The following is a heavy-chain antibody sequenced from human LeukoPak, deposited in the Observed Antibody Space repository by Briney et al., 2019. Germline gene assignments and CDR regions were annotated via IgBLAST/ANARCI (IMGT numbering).Heavy chain of an antibody. D-gene: IGHD3-22*01. J-gene: IGHJ4*02. V-gene: IGHV3-21*01. CDR1: GFTFSNYA. Sequence: PGGSLRLSCAASGFTFSNYAMNWVRQAPGKGLEWVSSISSSSSYIYYADSVKGRFTISQDNAKNSLYLQMNSLRAEDTAVYYCARDYWYYYDSSGYYYDYWGQGTLVTVSS. CDR2: ISSSSSYI. CDR3: ARDYWYYYDSSGYYYDY.